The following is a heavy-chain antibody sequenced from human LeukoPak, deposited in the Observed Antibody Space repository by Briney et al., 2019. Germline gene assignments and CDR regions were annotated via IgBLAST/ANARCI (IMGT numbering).Heavy chain of an antibody. CDR1: RFSLSNFW. V-gene: IGHV3-7*01. D-gene: IGHD4-17*01. J-gene: IGHJ4*02. Sequence: PGGSLRLSCVASRFSLSNFWMIWFRQAPGKGLEWVANINEDGSEKNYVDSVKGRFTISRDNAKNSLYLQMSGLRAEDTAVYYCVRDRSRTTVTRFDSWGQGTLVTVSS. CDR2: INEDGSEK. CDR3: VRDRSRTTVTRFDS.